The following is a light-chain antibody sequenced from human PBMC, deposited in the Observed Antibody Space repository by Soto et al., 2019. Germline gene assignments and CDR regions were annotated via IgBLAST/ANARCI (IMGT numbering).Light chain of an antibody. Sequence: EIVLTQSPATLSLSPGERATLSCRASQSVSSYLAWYQQKPGQAPRLLMFDVSNRAKGIPTRFSGSGSGTDFTLTISSLEPEDFAVYYCLQRSSWPWTFGQGTKVDI. J-gene: IGKJ1*01. CDR2: DVS. CDR1: QSVSSY. V-gene: IGKV3-11*01. CDR3: LQRSSWPWT.